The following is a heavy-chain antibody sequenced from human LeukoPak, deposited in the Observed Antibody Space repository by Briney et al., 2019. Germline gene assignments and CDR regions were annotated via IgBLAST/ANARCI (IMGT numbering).Heavy chain of an antibody. J-gene: IGHJ6*02. CDR1: GFTVSRIY. Sequence: GGSLRLSCAASGFTVSRIYMSWVRQAPGKGLEWVSVLYSGGKTYYADSVKGRFTISRDNSKNTLYLQMNSLRAEDTAVYYCARDDPKDYGGESDYYYGMDVWGQGTTVTVSS. V-gene: IGHV3-66*01. D-gene: IGHD4-23*01. CDR2: LYSGGKT. CDR3: ARDDPKDYGGESDYYYGMDV.